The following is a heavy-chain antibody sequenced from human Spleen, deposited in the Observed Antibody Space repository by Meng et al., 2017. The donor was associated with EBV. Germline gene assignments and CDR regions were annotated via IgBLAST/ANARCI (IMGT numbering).Heavy chain of an antibody. Sequence: QHDESSPGTVNPSCTLSLICTVSRASVSTSNWWSWVRQSPAKGLEWSGEVFRTADTNYNPALKSRVTILIDKSKNQFSLKLNSVTAADTAIYFCASDGISRYFDNWGPGTLVTVSS. CDR2: VFRTADT. V-gene: IGHV4-4*02. J-gene: IGHJ4*02. CDR1: RASVSTSNW. CDR3: ASDGISRYFDN. D-gene: IGHD1-1*01.